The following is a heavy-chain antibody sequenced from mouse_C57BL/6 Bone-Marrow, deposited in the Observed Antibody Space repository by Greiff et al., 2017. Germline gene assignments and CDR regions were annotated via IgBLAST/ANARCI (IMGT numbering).Heavy chain of an antibody. CDR1: GYAFSSSW. V-gene: IGHV1-82*01. J-gene: IGHJ4*01. Sequence: VQLQQSGPELVKPGASVKISCKASGYAFSSSWMHWVKQRPGKGLEWIGRIYPGDGDTNYNRKFKGKATLTADKSSSTTYMHLSSLTSKDSAVSFCATTIVAGNAMDYWGQGTSVTVSS. CDR2: IYPGDGDT. D-gene: IGHD1-1*01. CDR3: ATTIVAGNAMDY.